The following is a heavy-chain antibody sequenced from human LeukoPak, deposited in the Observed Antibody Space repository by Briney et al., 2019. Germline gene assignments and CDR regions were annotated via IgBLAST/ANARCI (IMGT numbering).Heavy chain of an antibody. J-gene: IGHJ6*03. Sequence: PGGSLRLSCAASGFTFSDHYMDWVRQAPGKGLEWVGRSRNRINTEYAASVKGRFTISREDSKNSMYLEMNSLKTEDTAVYFCARAKSLVAMDVWGKGTTVTVSS. CDR2: SRNRINT. CDR3: ARAKSLVAMDV. CDR1: GFTFSDHY. V-gene: IGHV3-72*01.